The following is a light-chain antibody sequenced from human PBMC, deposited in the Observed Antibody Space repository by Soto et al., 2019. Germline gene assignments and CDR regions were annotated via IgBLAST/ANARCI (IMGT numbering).Light chain of an antibody. J-gene: IGKJ4*01. CDR1: QSVSSAL. CDR2: RAP. V-gene: IGKV3-20*01. Sequence: EIVLTQSPDTLSLSPGERATLSCRASQSVSSALLAWYQQKPGQAPRLLIYRAPTRATGIPDRFTGSGSGTDFTLTISRLEPEDFAVYYCQQYESSPLTFGGGTKVEIK. CDR3: QQYESSPLT.